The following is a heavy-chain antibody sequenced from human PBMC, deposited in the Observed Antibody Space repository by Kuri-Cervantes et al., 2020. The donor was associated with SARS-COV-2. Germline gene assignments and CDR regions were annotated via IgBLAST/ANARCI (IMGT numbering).Heavy chain of an antibody. V-gene: IGHV4-59*08. CDR2: IYYSGST. CDR3: AIQVVPGDAFDF. D-gene: IGHD3-22*01. J-gene: IGHJ3*01. CDR1: GFSFDDYA. Sequence: AETLSLTCAASGFSFDDYARHWIRQPPGKGLEWIGYIYYSGSTNYNPSLKSRVTISVDTSKNQFSLKLSSVTAADTAVYYCAIQVVPGDAFDFWGQGTMVTVSS.